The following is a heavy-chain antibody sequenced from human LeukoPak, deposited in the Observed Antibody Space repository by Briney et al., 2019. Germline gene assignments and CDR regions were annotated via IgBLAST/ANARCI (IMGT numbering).Heavy chain of an antibody. Sequence: SETLSLTCTVSGGSISDYYWSWIRQPAGKGLEWIGRIYTTGSTDYNPSLKSRVTMSVDTSKNQFSLKLSSVTAADTAVYYCATSYSSGWGFDYWGPGILVTVSS. CDR2: IYTTGST. V-gene: IGHV4-4*07. D-gene: IGHD6-19*01. J-gene: IGHJ4*02. CDR3: ATSYSSGWGFDY. CDR1: GGSISDYY.